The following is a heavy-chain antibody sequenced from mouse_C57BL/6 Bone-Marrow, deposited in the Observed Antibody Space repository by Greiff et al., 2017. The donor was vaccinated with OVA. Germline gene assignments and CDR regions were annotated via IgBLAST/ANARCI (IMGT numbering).Heavy chain of an antibody. CDR3: AREVLTGTYFDY. Sequence: DVKLVESGGGLVKPGGSLKLSCAASGFTFSSYAMSWVRQTPEKRLEWVATISDGGRYTYYPDNVKGRFTISRDNAKNNLYLQMSHLKSEDTAMYYCAREVLTGTYFDYWGQGTTLTVSS. D-gene: IGHD4-1*01. CDR1: GFTFSSYA. V-gene: IGHV5-4*01. CDR2: ISDGGRYT. J-gene: IGHJ2*01.